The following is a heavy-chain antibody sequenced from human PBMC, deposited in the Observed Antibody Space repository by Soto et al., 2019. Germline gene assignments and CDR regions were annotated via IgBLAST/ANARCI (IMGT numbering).Heavy chain of an antibody. CDR1: GFTFSNYD. CDR3: ARELHGGSYGMDV. Sequence: EVQLVESGGGLVQPGGSLRLSCAASGFTFSNYDMHWVRQVTGKGLEWVSGITTAGDTYYPGSVKGRFTISREKAKNSLYLQMNSMSAGDTAVYYCARELHGGSYGMDVWGQGTTGTVSS. CDR2: ITTAGDT. J-gene: IGHJ6*02. V-gene: IGHV3-13*01.